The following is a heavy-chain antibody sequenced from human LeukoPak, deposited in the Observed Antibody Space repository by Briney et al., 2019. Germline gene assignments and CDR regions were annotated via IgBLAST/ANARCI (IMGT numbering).Heavy chain of an antibody. CDR3: ARIPRIAASGAHYYMDV. V-gene: IGHV4-39*01. Sequence: SETLSLTCTVSGGSISSSSYYWGWIRQPPGKGLEWIGSIYYSGSTYYNPPLKSRVTISVDTSKNQFSLKLSSVTAADTAVYYCARIPRIAASGAHYYMDVWGKGTTVTVSS. J-gene: IGHJ6*03. CDR1: GGSISSSSYY. CDR2: IYYSGST. D-gene: IGHD6-25*01.